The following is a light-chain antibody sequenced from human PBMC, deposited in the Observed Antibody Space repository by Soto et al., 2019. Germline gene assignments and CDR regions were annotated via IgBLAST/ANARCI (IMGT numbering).Light chain of an antibody. CDR2: KAS. V-gene: IGKV1-5*03. J-gene: IGKJ2*01. Sequence: DIQMTQSPSTLSASVGDRVTITCRASQTISIWLAWYQQKPGKAPKLLIYKASSLESGVPSRFSGSGSGTEFTLTITSLQPDDFATYYCQQYKSYPYTFAQGTKLEIK. CDR1: QTISIW. CDR3: QQYKSYPYT.